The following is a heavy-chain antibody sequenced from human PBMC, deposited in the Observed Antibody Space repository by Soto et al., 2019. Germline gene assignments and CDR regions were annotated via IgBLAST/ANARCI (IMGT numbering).Heavy chain of an antibody. D-gene: IGHD6-6*01. J-gene: IGHJ4*02. CDR1: GFTFSSYG. CDR3: AREGLAARASDY. CDR2: IWYDGSNK. V-gene: IGHV3-33*01. Sequence: PGGSLRLSCAASGFTFSSYGMHWVRQAPGKGLEWVAVIWYDGSNKYYADSVKGRFTISRDNSKNTLYLQMNSLRAEDTAVYYCAREGLAARASDYWGQGTLVTVSS.